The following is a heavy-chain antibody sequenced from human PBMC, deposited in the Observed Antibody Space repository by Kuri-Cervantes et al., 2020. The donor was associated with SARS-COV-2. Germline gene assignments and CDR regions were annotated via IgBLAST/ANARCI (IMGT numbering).Heavy chain of an antibody. J-gene: IGHJ5*02. CDR2: IYHSGST. CDR3: AREVRTFGAWFDP. V-gene: IGHV4-38-2*02. CDR1: GYSISSVYY. D-gene: IGHD3-16*01. Sequence: SETLSLTCTVSGYSISSVYYWGWMRQPPGKGLEWIGSIYHSGSTYYNPSPKSRVTISVDTSKNQFSLKLSSVTAADTAVYYCAREVRTFGAWFDPWGQGTLVTVSS.